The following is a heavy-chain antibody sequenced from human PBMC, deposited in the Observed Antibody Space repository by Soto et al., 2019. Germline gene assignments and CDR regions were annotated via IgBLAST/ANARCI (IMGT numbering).Heavy chain of an antibody. Sequence: EVHLLESGGGSAQPGGSLRLSCAGSGFTFRTFDMYWIRQAPGKGLEWVSAIDDANSAYYADSVKGRFVISRDNSRNTVYLQMDGLRAEDTAIYYCTKRPICTGDCWFFDDWGQGILVTVSS. CDR1: GFTFRTFD. D-gene: IGHD2-21*02. V-gene: IGHV3-23*05. CDR2: IDDANSA. J-gene: IGHJ4*02. CDR3: TKRPICTGDCWFFDD.